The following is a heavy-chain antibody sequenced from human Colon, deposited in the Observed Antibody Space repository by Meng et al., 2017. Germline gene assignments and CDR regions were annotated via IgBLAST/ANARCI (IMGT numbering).Heavy chain of an antibody. V-gene: IGHV6-1*01. CDR1: VASVSSNTAA. J-gene: IGHJ4*02. CDR3: ASDHGYSYGLPLDY. D-gene: IGHD5-18*01. Sequence: QVQLQQSGPGLVKPSKTLSPTCVIPVASVSSNTAAWNWIRQSPSRGLEWLGRTYYRSKWYNEYAVSVKSRMTFNADTSKNQVSLQVNSVTPEDTAVYYCASDHGYSYGLPLDYWGQGILVTVSS. CDR2: TYYRSKWYN.